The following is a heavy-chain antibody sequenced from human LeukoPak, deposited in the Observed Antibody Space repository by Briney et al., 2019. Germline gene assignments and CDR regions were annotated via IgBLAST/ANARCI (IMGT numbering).Heavy chain of an antibody. CDR2: INHSGGT. V-gene: IGHV4-34*01. CDR1: GXSFSGYY. J-gene: IGHJ6*01. CDR3: ARANYDTNGNRRYYNYYGLDV. D-gene: IGHD2-8*01. Sequence: SETLSLTCAVYGXSFSGYYWSWIRQPPGKRLEWIGEINHSGGTNYNPSLKSRVTISGDRSKSQFSLKLSSMAAADTAVYYCARANYDTNGNRRYYNYYGLDVWGQGTTVTVST.